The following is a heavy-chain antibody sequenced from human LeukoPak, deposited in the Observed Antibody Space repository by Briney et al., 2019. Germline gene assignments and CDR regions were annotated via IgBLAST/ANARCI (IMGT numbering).Heavy chain of an antibody. D-gene: IGHD2-2*01. CDR3: ARIDTVVLPSTMFDY. Sequence: SSETLSLTCTVSGGSISGSSYYWGWIRQPPGKGLEWIGSINYSGNTYYNPSLKSRVTISVDTSRNQFSLKLSSVTAADTALYYCARIDTVVLPSTMFDYWGQGTLVTVPS. V-gene: IGHV4-39*01. J-gene: IGHJ4*02. CDR2: INYSGNT. CDR1: GGSISGSSYY.